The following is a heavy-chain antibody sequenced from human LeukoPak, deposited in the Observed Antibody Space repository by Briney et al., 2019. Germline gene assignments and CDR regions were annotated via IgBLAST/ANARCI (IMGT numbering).Heavy chain of an antibody. Sequence: GGSLRLSCAASGFNVDDFAMHWVRQTPGRGLEWVAAISWDDDSTYYVDSVKGRFTISRDNSKNSLYLQMNSLRSDDTALYYCARGFGGLDWGQGTLVTVSS. J-gene: IGHJ4*02. CDR2: ISWDDDST. CDR3: ARGFGGLD. CDR1: GFNVDDFA. V-gene: IGHV3-43D*04. D-gene: IGHD3-10*01.